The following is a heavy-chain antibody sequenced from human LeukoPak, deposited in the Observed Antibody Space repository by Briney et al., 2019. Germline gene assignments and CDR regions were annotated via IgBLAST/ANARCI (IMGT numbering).Heavy chain of an antibody. V-gene: IGHV3-66*01. J-gene: IGHJ4*02. CDR3: AARIAMAGTISFDY. Sequence: GSLRLFCAASWFTVSNNYMTWVRQPSREGLEWGLVIYSGGRTYYADSVRGRYTISRDNSKNTLYLQMNSLRAEDTAVYYCAARIAMAGTISFDYWGQGTLVTVSS. D-gene: IGHD6-19*01. CDR2: IYSGGRT. CDR1: WFTVSNNY.